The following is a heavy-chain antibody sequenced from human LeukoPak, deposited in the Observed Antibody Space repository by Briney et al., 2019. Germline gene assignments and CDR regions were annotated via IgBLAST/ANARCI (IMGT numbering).Heavy chain of an antibody. CDR3: ARDGYYYGSGSYYTPFYYYYYYMDV. J-gene: IGHJ6*03. CDR1: GYTFTGYY. V-gene: IGHV1-2*02. Sequence: GASVKVSCKASGYTFTGYYMHWVRQAPGQGLEWMGWINPNSGGTNYAQKFQGRVTMTRDTSISTAYMELSRLRSDDTAVYYCARDGYYYGSGSYYTPFYYYYYYMDVWGKGTTVTVSS. CDR2: INPNSGGT. D-gene: IGHD3-10*01.